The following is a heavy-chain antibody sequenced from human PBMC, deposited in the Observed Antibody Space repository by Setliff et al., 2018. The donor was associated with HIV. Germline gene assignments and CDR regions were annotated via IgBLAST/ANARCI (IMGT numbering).Heavy chain of an antibody. CDR1: GGSISSSSYY. CDR2: IFNDGRT. Sequence: SETLSLTCTVSGGSISSSSYYWGWIRQPPGKGLEWIGSIFNDGRTYYNPSLKSRVTTPMDTSTNQFSLKLTSVTAADTAVYFCARHFPSISLFFGDPGPFDRWGQGALVTVS. V-gene: IGHV4-39*01. J-gene: IGHJ4*02. D-gene: IGHD3-10*01. CDR3: ARHFPSISLFFGDPGPFDR.